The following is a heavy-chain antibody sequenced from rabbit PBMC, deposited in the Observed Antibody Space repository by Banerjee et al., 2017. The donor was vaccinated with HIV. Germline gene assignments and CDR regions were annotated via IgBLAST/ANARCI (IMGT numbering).Heavy chain of an antibody. D-gene: IGHD4-2*01. V-gene: IGHV1S40*01. CDR1: GFSLNSRNY. J-gene: IGHJ4*01. CDR2: IYTGNSGST. Sequence: QSVEESGGDLVKPEGSLTLTCTASGFSLNSRNYMCWVRQAPGKGLEWIACIYTGNSGSTYYASWAKGRFTISKTSSTTVTLQMTSLTAADTATYFCARDDAASGDSNLWGPGTLVTVS. CDR3: ARDDAASGDSNL.